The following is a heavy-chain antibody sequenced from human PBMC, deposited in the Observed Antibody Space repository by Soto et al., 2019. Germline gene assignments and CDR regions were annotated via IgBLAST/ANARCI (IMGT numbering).Heavy chain of an antibody. CDR1: GGSISSGGYS. D-gene: IGHD3-3*02. CDR2: IYHSGST. V-gene: IGHV4-30-2*01. CDR3: SRTEVLGGLDAFDI. Sequence: QLQLQESGSGLVKPSQTLSLTCAVSGGSISSGGYSWSWIRQPPGKGLEWIGYIYHSGSTYYNPSPKSRFTASVDRSKHPVSLELSSVPAAGTAVYYCSRTEVLGGLDAFDIWGQATMVTVSS. J-gene: IGHJ3*02.